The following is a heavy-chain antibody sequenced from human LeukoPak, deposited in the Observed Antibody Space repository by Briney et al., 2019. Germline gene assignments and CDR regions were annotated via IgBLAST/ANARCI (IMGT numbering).Heavy chain of an antibody. D-gene: IGHD3-16*01. Sequence: TSETLSPTCTVAGDSIRSYQWSWFRQPPGKGLEWIGYISYSGGTVYSPSLRSRVTISVDTSKSQFSLKLSSVTAADTAVYYCARVGRGDHTWGSYSFDYWGQGILVTVSS. J-gene: IGHJ4*02. V-gene: IGHV4-59*01. CDR2: ISYSGGT. CDR1: GDSIRSYQ. CDR3: ARVGRGDHTWGSYSFDY.